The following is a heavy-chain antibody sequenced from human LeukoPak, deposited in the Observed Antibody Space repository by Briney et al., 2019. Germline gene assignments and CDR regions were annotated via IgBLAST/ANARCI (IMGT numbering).Heavy chain of an antibody. J-gene: IGHJ4*02. V-gene: IGHV3-21*01. Sequence: GGSLRLSGEASGFTFTSYYMNWVRQAPGRELEWVSSIGSSSTHIYYADSVKGRFTISRDNAKNSLYLQMNSLRAEDTAVYYCVRDHDYALDYWGQGTLVTVSS. CDR1: GFTFTSYY. D-gene: IGHD4-17*01. CDR3: VRDHDYALDY. CDR2: IGSSSTHI.